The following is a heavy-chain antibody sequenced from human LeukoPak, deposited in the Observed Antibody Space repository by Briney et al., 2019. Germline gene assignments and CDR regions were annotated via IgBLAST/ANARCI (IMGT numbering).Heavy chain of an antibody. CDR2: IYHTGNT. V-gene: IGHV4-38-2*02. Sequence: PSETLSLTCTVSRYSISSGYYWGWIRQPPGKGLEWIGSIYHTGNTYYNPSLKSRVAISVDTSKNQFSLKLNSVTATDTAIYYCARPPGIAAAWFDPWGQGTLVTVSS. D-gene: IGHD6-13*01. CDR3: ARPPGIAAAWFDP. CDR1: RYSISSGYY. J-gene: IGHJ5*02.